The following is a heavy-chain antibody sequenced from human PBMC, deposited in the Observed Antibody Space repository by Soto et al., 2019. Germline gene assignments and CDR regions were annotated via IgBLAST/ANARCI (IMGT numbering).Heavy chain of an antibody. J-gene: IGHJ4*02. CDR1: GGTFSSYA. CDR2: IIPIFGTA. Sequence: QVQLVQSGAEVKKPGSSVKVSCKASGGTFSSYAISWVRQAPGQGLEWMGGIIPIFGTANYAQKFQGRVTSITDESTTTASTEVSSLRTEDTAADYCAMNSIYGYYGSLDYWGQGTLVTVSS. D-gene: IGHD4-17*01. CDR3: AMNSIYGYYGSLDY. V-gene: IGHV1-69*01.